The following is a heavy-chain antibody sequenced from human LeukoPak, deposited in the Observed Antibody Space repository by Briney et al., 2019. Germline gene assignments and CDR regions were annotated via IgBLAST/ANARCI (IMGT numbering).Heavy chain of an antibody. J-gene: IGHJ2*01. D-gene: IGHD2-2*01. V-gene: IGHV4-59*08. Sequence: PSETLSLPCCVSGGSLTSYYWSWMGQPPGAGLEGVGFLHYSGTTYYNPSLKSPVTISVDTSTKQSSLKLSSVTAADTAVHFCARLYCSSTSCLGSWYFDLWGRGTLVTVSS. CDR1: GGSLTSYY. CDR2: LHYSGTT. CDR3: ARLYCSSTSCLGSWYFDL.